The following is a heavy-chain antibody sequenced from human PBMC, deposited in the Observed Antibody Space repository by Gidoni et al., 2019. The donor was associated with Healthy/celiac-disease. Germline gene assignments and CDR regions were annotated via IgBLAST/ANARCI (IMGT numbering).Heavy chain of an antibody. V-gene: IGHV3-11*05. CDR1: GFTFSYYY. Sequence: QVQLVESGGGLVKPGGSLRLSCAASGFTFSYYYMSWIRQAPGKGLEWGSYISSSSSYTNYADSVKGRFTISRDNAKNSLYLQMNSLRAEDTAVYYCARVLPYIVATISWFDPWGQGTLVTVSS. J-gene: IGHJ5*02. D-gene: IGHD5-12*01. CDR2: ISSSSSYT. CDR3: ARVLPYIVATISWFDP.